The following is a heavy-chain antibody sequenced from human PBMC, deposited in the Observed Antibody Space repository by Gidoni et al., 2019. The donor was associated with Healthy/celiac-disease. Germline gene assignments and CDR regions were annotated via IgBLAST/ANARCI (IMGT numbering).Heavy chain of an antibody. CDR1: GFTFSSYW. CDR2: IKQDGSEK. J-gene: IGHJ2*01. V-gene: IGHV3-7*04. D-gene: IGHD2-15*01. CDR3: ARDLNGGTRDWYFDL. Sequence: EVQLVESGGGLVQPGGSLRLSGAASGFTFSSYWMSWVRQAPGKGLEWVANIKQDGSEKYYVDSVKGRFTISRDNAKNSLYLQMNSLRAEDTAVYYCARDLNGGTRDWYFDLWGRGTLVTVSS.